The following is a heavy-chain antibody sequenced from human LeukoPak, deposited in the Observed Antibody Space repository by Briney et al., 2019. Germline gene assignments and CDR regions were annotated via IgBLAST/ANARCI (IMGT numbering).Heavy chain of an antibody. CDR3: AKIGLGGSGRHHDAFDI. CDR2: ISGSGGST. Sequence: GGSLRLSWAASGLTFSIYGVNWVRQAPGKGLEWVSAISGSGGSTYYADSVKGRSTISRDNSKNTLYLQMNSLRAEDTAVYYCAKIGLGGSGRHHDAFDIWGQGTMVTVSS. D-gene: IGHD3-10*01. V-gene: IGHV3-23*01. J-gene: IGHJ3*02. CDR1: GLTFSIYG.